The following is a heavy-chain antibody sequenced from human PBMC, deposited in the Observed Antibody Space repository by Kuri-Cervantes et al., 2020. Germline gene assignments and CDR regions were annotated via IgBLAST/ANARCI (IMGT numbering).Heavy chain of an antibody. Sequence: GESLKISCAASGFTFSDYYMSWVRQAPGKGLEWVSVIYSGGSTYYVDSVKYRFTISRDNSKNTLYLQMNSLRAEDTAVYYCAKAGYSSSWYGSVGYYYYGRDVWGQGTTVTVSS. J-gene: IGHJ6*02. CDR1: GFTFSDYY. V-gene: IGHV3-66*02. CDR3: AKAGYSSSWYGSVGYYYYGRDV. D-gene: IGHD6-13*01. CDR2: IYSGGST.